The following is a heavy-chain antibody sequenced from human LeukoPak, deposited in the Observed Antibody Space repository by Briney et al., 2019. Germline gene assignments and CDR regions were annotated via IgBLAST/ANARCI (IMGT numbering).Heavy chain of an antibody. Sequence: GGSLRLSCAASGFTFSSYAMHWVRQAPGKGLEWVAVISYDGSNKYYADSVKGRFTISRDNSKNTLYLQMNSLRAENTAVYYCAREQIDYWGQGTLVTVSS. CDR3: AREQIDY. V-gene: IGHV3-30-3*01. CDR1: GFTFSSYA. CDR2: ISYDGSNK. J-gene: IGHJ4*02.